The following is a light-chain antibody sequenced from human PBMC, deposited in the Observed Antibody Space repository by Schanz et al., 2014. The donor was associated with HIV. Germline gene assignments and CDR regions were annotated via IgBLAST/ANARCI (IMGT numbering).Light chain of an antibody. Sequence: DIQLTQSPTFLSASVGDRVTITCRASQGISTYLAWHQQKPGKAPKLLIYAASTLQSAVPSRFSGSGSGTEFTLTISSLQPEDFATYYCQQYDRSSWTFGLGTKVETK. V-gene: IGKV1-9*01. J-gene: IGKJ1*01. CDR3: QQYDRSSWT. CDR2: AAS. CDR1: QGISTY.